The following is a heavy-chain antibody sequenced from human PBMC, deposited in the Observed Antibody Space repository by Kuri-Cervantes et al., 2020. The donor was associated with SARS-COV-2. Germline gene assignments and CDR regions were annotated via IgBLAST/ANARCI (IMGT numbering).Heavy chain of an antibody. J-gene: IGHJ2*01. D-gene: IGHD6-19*01. CDR1: GFTFSSYA. V-gene: IGHV3-23*01. Sequence: GESLKISCAASGFTFSSYAMSWVRQAPGKGLEWVSAISGSGGSTYYADSVKGRFTISRDNSKNTLYLQMNSLRAGDTAVYYCARAFVRWGVAGHWYFDLWGRGTLVTVSS. CDR2: ISGSGGST. CDR3: ARAFVRWGVAGHWYFDL.